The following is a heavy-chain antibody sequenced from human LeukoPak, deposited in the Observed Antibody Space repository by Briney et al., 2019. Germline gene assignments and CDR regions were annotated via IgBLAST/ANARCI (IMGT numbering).Heavy chain of an antibody. CDR3: AKMGATTWSHEDY. D-gene: IGHD1-26*01. J-gene: IGHJ4*02. V-gene: IGHV3-48*03. Sequence: AGGSLRLSCAVSGFTLSAYDMNWVRLAPGRGLEWLSYISNSGTTIYYADSVKGRFTISRDNAKNSLYLQMNSLRAEDTAVYYCAKMGATTWSHEDYWGQGTLVTVSS. CDR1: GFTLSAYD. CDR2: ISNSGTTI.